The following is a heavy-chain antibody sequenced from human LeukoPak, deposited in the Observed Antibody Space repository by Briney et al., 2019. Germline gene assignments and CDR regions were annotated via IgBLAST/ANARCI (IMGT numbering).Heavy chain of an antibody. J-gene: IGHJ4*02. CDR1: GYTFTIYN. CDR2: MNPNSGNT. CDR3: VIRIPGNDY. D-gene: IGHD1-14*01. Sequence: GASVKVSCKTSGYTFTIYNINWVRQATGQGLEWMGWMNPNSGNTGYAQKFQGRVTITRNTSISTAYMELSSLRSEDMAVYYCVIRIPGNDYWGQGTRVTVSS. V-gene: IGHV1-8*03.